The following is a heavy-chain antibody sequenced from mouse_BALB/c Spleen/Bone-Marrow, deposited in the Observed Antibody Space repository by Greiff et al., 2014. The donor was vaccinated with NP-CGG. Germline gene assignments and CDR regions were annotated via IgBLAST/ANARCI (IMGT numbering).Heavy chain of an antibody. J-gene: IGHJ3*01. D-gene: IGHD2-2*01. V-gene: IGHV5-9*02. CDR1: GFPFSNYD. CDR3: ARQDGYDGTWFAY. Sequence: DVMLVESGGGLVKPGGSLKLSCAASGFPFSNYDMSWVRQTPEKRLEWVATITSGDSYTYYPDSVKGRFTISRDNARNTLYLQMSSLRSEDTALYYCARQDGYDGTWFAYWGQGTLVTVSA. CDR2: ITSGDSYT.